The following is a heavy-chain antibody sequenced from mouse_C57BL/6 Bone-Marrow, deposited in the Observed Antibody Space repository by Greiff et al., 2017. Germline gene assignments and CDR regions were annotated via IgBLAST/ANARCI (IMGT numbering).Heavy chain of an antibody. CDR3: ARDWGSPWYWDD. D-gene: IGHD1-1*01. J-gene: IGHJ1*03. CDR2: ISCGGDYI. Sequence: EVQVVESGEGLVKPGGSLKLSCAASGFTFSSYAMSWVRQTPEKRLEWVAYISCGGDYIYSADTVKGRFTFTSDNARNTQYLQMSSLKTEDTAAYYCARDWGSPWYWDDWGTGTTVTVSS. V-gene: IGHV5S21*01. CDR1: GFTFSSYA.